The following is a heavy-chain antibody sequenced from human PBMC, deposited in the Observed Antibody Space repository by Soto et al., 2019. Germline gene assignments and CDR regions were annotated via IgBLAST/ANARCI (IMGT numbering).Heavy chain of an antibody. V-gene: IGHV1-2*02. Sequence: QVQLVQSGAEVKKPGASVKVSCKASGYTFTGYYMHWVRQAPGQGLEWMGWINPNSGGTNYAQKFQGRVTMTRDTSISTAYMELSRLRSDDTAVYYCARTRRIGYSYDSSGYRYYFDYWGQGTLVTVSS. CDR2: INPNSGGT. J-gene: IGHJ4*02. CDR1: GYTFTGYY. D-gene: IGHD3-22*01. CDR3: ARTRRIGYSYDSSGYRYYFDY.